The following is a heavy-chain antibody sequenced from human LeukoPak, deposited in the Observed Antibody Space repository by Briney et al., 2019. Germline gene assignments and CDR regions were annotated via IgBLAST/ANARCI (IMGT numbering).Heavy chain of an antibody. CDR3: ARHFSSSWYYFDY. CDR2: RNEDGNKK. V-gene: IGHV3-7*01. J-gene: IGHJ4*02. D-gene: IGHD6-13*01. Sequence: PGGSLRLSCTASGFTFSRYWMGWVRQAPGKGLEWVANRNEDGNKKYYVDSVKGRFTISRDNTKKSLYLQMNSLRPEDTAVYYCARHFSSSWYYFDYWGQGTLVTVSS. CDR1: GFTFSRYW.